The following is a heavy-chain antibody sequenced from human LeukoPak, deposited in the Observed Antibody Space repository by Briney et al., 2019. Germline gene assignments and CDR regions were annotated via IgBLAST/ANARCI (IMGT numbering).Heavy chain of an antibody. D-gene: IGHD1-26*01. CDR3: AKAFRRGYFDY. J-gene: IGHJ4*02. CDR2: ISYDGSNK. Sequence: PGRSLRLSCAASGFTFSSYGMHWVRPAPGKGLEWVAVISYDGSNKYYADSVKGRFTISRDNSKNTLYLQMNSLRAEDTAVYYCAKAFRRGYFDYWGQGTLVTVSS. V-gene: IGHV3-30*18. CDR1: GFTFSSYG.